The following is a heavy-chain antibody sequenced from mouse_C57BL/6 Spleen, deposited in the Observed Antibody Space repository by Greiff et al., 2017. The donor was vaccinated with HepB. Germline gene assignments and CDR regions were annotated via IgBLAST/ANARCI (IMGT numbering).Heavy chain of an antibody. CDR1: GYAFSSSW. Sequence: VQLVESGPELVKPGASVKISCKASGYAFSSSWMNWVKQRPGKGLEWIGRIYPGDGDTNYNGKFKGKATLTADKSSSTAYMQLSSLTSEDSAVYFCHYYGSSYGYSDVWGTGTTVTVSS. CDR2: IYPGDGDT. J-gene: IGHJ1*03. CDR3: HYYGSSYGYSDV. D-gene: IGHD1-1*01. V-gene: IGHV1-82*01.